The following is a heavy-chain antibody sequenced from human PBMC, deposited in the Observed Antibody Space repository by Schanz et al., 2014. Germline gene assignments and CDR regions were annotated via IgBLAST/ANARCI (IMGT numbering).Heavy chain of an antibody. CDR2: IYYNGTNK. CDR1: GFNFSNYD. V-gene: IGHV3-30*18. CDR3: AKDAAYYDSVIFPDH. Sequence: QVQLVESGGGVVQPGRSLRLSCAASGFNFSNYDIHWVRQAPGKGLEWVALIYYNGTNKYYADSVKGRFTISRDNSKNTLYLQMNSLGAEDTAIYFCAKDAAYYDSVIFPDHWGQGTLXTVSS. D-gene: IGHD3-22*01. J-gene: IGHJ4*02.